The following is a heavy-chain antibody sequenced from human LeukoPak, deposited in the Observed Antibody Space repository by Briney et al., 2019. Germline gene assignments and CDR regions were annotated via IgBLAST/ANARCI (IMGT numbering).Heavy chain of an antibody. CDR1: GGSISSYY. D-gene: IGHD5-12*01. Sequence: PPETLSLTCTVSGGSISSYYWSWIRQPPGKGLEWIGYIYYSGSTNYNPSLKSRVTISVDTSKNQFSLKLSSVTAADTAVYYCARGRYSGYDFDYWGQGTLVTVSS. CDR3: ARGRYSGYDFDY. J-gene: IGHJ4*02. CDR2: IYYSGST. V-gene: IGHV4-59*01.